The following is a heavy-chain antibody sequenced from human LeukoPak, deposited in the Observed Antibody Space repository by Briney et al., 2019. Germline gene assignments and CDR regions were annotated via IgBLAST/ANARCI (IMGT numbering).Heavy chain of an antibody. CDR2: IWYDGSNK. D-gene: IGHD3-9*01. CDR3: ARASLRRYFDWLSSNYYYYGMDV. Sequence: PGGSLRLSCAASGFTFSSYGMHWVRRAPGKGLEWVAVIWYDGSNKYYADSVKGRFAISRDNSKNTLYLQMNSLRAEDTAVYYCARASLRRYFDWLSSNYYYYGMDVWGQGTTVTVSS. CDR1: GFTFSSYG. V-gene: IGHV3-33*01. J-gene: IGHJ6*02.